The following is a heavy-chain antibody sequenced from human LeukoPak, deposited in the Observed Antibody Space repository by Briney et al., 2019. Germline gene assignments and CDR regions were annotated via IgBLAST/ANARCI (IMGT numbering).Heavy chain of an antibody. CDR1: GFTFSDFT. J-gene: IGHJ4*02. CDR2: ISAGAGKP. Sequence: GGSQRLSCAAAGFTFSDFTMSWVRQAPGKVLEWVIAISAGAGKPYYAESVKGRFTISRDNSKGTLYLEMNSLRAEDTALYYCARDFYDRSGYYYDYCGQGTLVTVSS. D-gene: IGHD3-22*01. CDR3: ARDFYDRSGYYYDY. V-gene: IGHV3-23*01.